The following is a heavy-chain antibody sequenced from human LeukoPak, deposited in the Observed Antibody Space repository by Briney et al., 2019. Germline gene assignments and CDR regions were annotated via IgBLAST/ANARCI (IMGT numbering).Heavy chain of an antibody. CDR3: ARLRSKTGLRKYSSSWPNWFDP. J-gene: IGHJ5*02. V-gene: IGHV4-31*03. Sequence: PSQTLSLTCTVSGGSISSGGYYWSWIRQHPGKGLEWIGYIYYSGSTYYNPSLKSRVTISVDTSKNQFSLKLSSVTAADTAVYYCARLRSKTGLRKYSSSWPNWFDPWGQGTLVTVSS. CDR2: IYYSGST. D-gene: IGHD6-13*01. CDR1: GGSISSGGYY.